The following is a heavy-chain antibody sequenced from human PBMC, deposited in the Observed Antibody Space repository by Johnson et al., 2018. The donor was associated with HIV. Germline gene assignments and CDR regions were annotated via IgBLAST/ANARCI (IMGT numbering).Heavy chain of an antibody. Sequence: QMLLVESGGGLVQHGGSLRLSCAASGFTFSSYGMHWVRQAPGKGLEWVAVIWYDGSNKYYADSVKGRFTISRDDSKNTLYLQMNSLKTEDTAVYYCTTDLQWLVRDGAFDIWGQGTMVTVSS. CDR1: GFTFSSYG. CDR2: IWYDGSNK. D-gene: IGHD6-19*01. CDR3: TTDLQWLVRDGAFDI. J-gene: IGHJ3*02. V-gene: IGHV3-33*01.